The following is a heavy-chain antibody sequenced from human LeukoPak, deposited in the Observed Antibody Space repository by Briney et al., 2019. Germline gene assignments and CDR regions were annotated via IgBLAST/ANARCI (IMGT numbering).Heavy chain of an antibody. D-gene: IGHD4-17*01. CDR2: ISYDGSNK. V-gene: IGHV3-30*04. Sequence: PGGSLRLSCAASGFTFSSYAMHWVRQAPGKGLEWVAVISYDGSNKYYADSVKGRFTISRDNSKNTLYLQMNSLRAEDTAVYYCARDYGDYRGMLDYWGQGTLVTVSS. J-gene: IGHJ4*02. CDR1: GFTFSSYA. CDR3: ARDYGDYRGMLDY.